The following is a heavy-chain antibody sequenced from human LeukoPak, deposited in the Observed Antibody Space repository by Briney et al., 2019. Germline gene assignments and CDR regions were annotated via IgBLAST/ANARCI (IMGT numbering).Heavy chain of an antibody. CDR2: IYYDGSNK. CDR3: ARQIAYYYDSSGYYVFDY. V-gene: IGHV3-33*01. Sequence: PGRSLRLSCAASGFTFSSYGMHWVRQAPGKGLEWVAVIYYDGSNKYYADSVKGRFTISRDNSKNTLYLQMNSLRGEDTAVYYWARQIAYYYDSSGYYVFDYWGQGTLVTVSS. J-gene: IGHJ4*02. D-gene: IGHD3-22*01. CDR1: GFTFSSYG.